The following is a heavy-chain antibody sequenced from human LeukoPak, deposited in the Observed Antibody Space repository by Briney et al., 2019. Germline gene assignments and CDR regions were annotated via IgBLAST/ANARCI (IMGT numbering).Heavy chain of an antibody. CDR1: GFTFSGYA. V-gene: IGHV3-30*04. Sequence: GGTLRLSCAASGFTFSGYAIHWVRQAPGKGLEWVAVISYDGSNKFYADSVKGRFTISRDNSNNTLYLQMNSLRAEDTAIYYCARVGRGYSFKVYYFDYWGQGTLVTVSS. CDR2: ISYDGSNK. CDR3: ARVGRGYSFKVYYFDY. J-gene: IGHJ4*02. D-gene: IGHD5-18*01.